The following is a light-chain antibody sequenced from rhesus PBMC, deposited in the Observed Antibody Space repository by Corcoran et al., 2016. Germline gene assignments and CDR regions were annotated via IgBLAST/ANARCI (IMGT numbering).Light chain of an antibody. CDR3: QQYSSRPFT. CDR2: KAS. J-gene: IGKJ3*01. V-gene: IGKV1-22*01. Sequence: DIQMTQSPSSLSASVGDTVTITCRASQGISSWLAWYQQKPGKAPKLLIYKASSLQSGVPSRLSGSGAWTDFPLTISSLQSEDFATYYCQQYSSRPFTFGPGTKLDIK. CDR1: QGISSW.